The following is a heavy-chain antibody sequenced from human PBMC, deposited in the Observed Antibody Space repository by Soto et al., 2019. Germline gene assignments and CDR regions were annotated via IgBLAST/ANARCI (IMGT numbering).Heavy chain of an antibody. CDR3: GRVVEGATRHTDPDS. CDR1: GVSIHNSHSF. Sequence: PSETLSLTCTVSGVSIHNSHSFWAWIRQPPGKGLQFIASVYHNGGAHYNSSLKSRVTISVDTANNQVSLRMRSLTAADTAFYYCGRVVEGATRHTDPDSWGQGILVTASS. D-gene: IGHD2-21*01. J-gene: IGHJ5*01. V-gene: IGHV4-39*01. CDR2: VYHNGGA.